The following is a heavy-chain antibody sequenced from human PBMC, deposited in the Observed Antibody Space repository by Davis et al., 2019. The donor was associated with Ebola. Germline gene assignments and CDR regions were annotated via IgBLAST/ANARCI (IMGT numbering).Heavy chain of an antibody. CDR3: ARGKTLALLYYYYGMDV. CDR1: GVSITSYY. D-gene: IGHD6-13*01. Sequence: SETLSLTCTISGVSITSYYWSWIRQPPGKGLEWIGYIHYSGSSKYNPSLKSRVTMSTQTSKSQFSLKLSSVTAADTAVYYCARGKTLALLYYYYGMDVWGQGTMVTVSS. V-gene: IGHV4-59*12. CDR2: IHYSGSS. J-gene: IGHJ6*02.